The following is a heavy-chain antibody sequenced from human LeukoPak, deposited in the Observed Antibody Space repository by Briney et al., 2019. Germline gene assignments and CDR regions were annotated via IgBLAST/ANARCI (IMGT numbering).Heavy chain of an antibody. J-gene: IGHJ3*01. D-gene: IGHD1-26*01. CDR3: ARGWEVDRDGAFDV. V-gene: IGHV1-8*01. CDR1: GYTFTSLD. Sequence: GASVKVSCKASGYTFTSLDINWVRQATGQGLEWMGWMNPNSGNAGYAQKFQGRVTMTRDTSVDTAHMELNSLISEDTAMYYCARGWEVDRDGAFDVWGQGTMVTVSP. CDR2: MNPNSGNA.